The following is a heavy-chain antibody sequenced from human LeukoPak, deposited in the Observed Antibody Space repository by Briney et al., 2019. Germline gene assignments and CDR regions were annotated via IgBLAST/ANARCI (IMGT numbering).Heavy chain of an antibody. CDR2: ISPAGSST. CDR3: AGHHQAYSRTY. D-gene: IGHD1-26*01. Sequence: PGGSLRLSCPASGLTFSSFWMHWVRQAPGKGLVWVSRISPAGSSTTYADSVKGRFTISRDNAKDTLYLQMNSLRAEDTAVYYCAGHHQAYSRTYWGQGTLVTVSS. V-gene: IGHV3-74*01. CDR1: GLTFSSFW. J-gene: IGHJ4*02.